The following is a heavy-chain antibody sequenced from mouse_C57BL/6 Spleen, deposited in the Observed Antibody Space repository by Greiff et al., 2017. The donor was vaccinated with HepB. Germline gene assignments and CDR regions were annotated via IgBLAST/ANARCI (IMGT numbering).Heavy chain of an antibody. V-gene: IGHV1-61*01. J-gene: IGHJ4*01. D-gene: IGHD2-3*01. Sequence: QVQLQQPGAELVRPGSSVKLSCKASGYTFTSYWMDWVKQRPGQGLEWIGNIYPSDSETHYNQKFKDKATLTVDKSSSTAYMQLSSLTSEDSAVYYCAREVVYDGYYYAMDYWGQGTSVTVSS. CDR1: GYTFTSYW. CDR2: IYPSDSET. CDR3: AREVVYDGYYYAMDY.